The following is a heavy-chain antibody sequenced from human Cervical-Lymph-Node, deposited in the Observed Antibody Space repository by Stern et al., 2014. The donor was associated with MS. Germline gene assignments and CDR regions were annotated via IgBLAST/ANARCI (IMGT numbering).Heavy chain of an antibody. Sequence: EVQLVQSGAEVKKPGESLKISCQGSGYSFTSYWIGWVRQMPGKGLEWMGISPSFQGQVTISADKSNRTAYLQWSSLKASDTAMYYCARPKDYGDFKNWGQGTLVTVSS. CDR3: ARPKDYGDFKN. V-gene: IGHV5-51*03. D-gene: IGHD4-17*01. J-gene: IGHJ4*02. CDR1: GYSFTSYW.